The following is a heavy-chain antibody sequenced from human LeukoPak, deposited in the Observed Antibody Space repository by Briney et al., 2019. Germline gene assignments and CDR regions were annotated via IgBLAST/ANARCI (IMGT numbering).Heavy chain of an antibody. CDR3: ANWREGVRPDFES. Sequence: GGSLRLSCAASGFTFSSYAMSWVRRAPGKGLEWVSAISGSGGSTYYADSVKGRFTISRDNSKNTLYVQMNSLTAEDTALYYCANWREGVRPDFESWGQGTLVTVSS. J-gene: IGHJ4*02. V-gene: IGHV3-23*01. D-gene: IGHD2-8*01. CDR2: ISGSGGST. CDR1: GFTFSSYA.